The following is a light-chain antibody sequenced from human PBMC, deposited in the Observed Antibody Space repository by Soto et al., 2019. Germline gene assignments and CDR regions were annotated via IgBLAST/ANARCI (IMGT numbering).Light chain of an antibody. CDR1: QSISSY. V-gene: IGKV1-39*01. CDR2: AAP. J-gene: IGKJ1*01. CDR3: QQSYSTPPCT. Sequence: DIQMTQSPSSLSASVGDRVTITCRASQSISSYLNWYQQKPGKTPKLLIYAAPSLQVGVPSRFSGSGSGTDFTLTISSLPPEDFATYYWQQSYSTPPCTFGQGTKVEIK.